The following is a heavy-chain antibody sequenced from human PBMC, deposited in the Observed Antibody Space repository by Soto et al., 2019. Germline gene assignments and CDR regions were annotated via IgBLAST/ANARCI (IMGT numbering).Heavy chain of an antibody. V-gene: IGHV1-24*01. CDR1: GYPFTELS. J-gene: IGHJ4*02. CDR3: AAYDSGGFYYGFDY. D-gene: IGHD3-22*01. CDR2: FDPGDGET. Sequence: XSVNVSSQVSGYPFTELSIHWVRQAHGKGLEWVGGFDPGDGETIYAQKFQGRVTTTEDTSTDTAFMELSSLKSEDTAVYYCAAYDSGGFYYGFDYWGQGTLVTV.